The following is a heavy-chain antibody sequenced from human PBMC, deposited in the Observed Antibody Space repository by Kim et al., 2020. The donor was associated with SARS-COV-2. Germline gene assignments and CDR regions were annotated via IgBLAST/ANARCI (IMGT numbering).Heavy chain of an antibody. J-gene: IGHJ6*02. CDR3: AKEVGAVAAPWLRYYYYGMDV. CDR1: GFTFSSYA. D-gene: IGHD6-19*01. V-gene: IGHV3-23*01. Sequence: GGSLRLSCAASGFTFSSYAMSWVRQAPGKGLEWVSAISGSGGSTYYADSVKGRFTISRDNSKNTLYLQMNSLRAEDTAVYYCAKEVGAVAAPWLRYYYYGMDVWGQGTTVTVSS. CDR2: ISGSGGST.